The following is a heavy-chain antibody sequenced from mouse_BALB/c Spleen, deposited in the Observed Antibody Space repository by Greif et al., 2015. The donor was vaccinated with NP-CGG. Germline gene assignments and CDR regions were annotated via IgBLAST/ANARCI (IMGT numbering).Heavy chain of an antibody. CDR2: IWSGGST. V-gene: IGHV2-2*02. CDR3: ARNWDYGNYFDY. D-gene: IGHD2-1*01. CDR1: GFSLTSYG. Sequence: VKLQESGPGLVQPSQSLSNTCTVSGFSLTSYGVHWVRQSPGKGLEWLGVIWSGGSTDYNAAFISRLSISKDNSKSXVFFKMNSLQANDTAIYYCARNWDYGNYFDYWGRGTTLTVSS. J-gene: IGHJ2*01.